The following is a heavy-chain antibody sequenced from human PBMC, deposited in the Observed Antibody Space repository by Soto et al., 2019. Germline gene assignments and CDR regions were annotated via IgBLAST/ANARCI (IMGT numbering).Heavy chain of an antibody. CDR2: ISYDGSNK. J-gene: IGHJ4*02. CDR3: AKITEADTLVDY. V-gene: IGHV3-30*18. CDR1: GFTFSSYG. Sequence: QVQLVESGGGVVQPGRSLRLSCAASGFTFSSYGMHWVRQAPGKGLEWVAVISYDGSNKYYADSVKGRFTISRDNSKNTLYLQMNSLRAEDTAVYYSAKITEADTLVDYWGQGTLVTVSS. D-gene: IGHD3-16*01.